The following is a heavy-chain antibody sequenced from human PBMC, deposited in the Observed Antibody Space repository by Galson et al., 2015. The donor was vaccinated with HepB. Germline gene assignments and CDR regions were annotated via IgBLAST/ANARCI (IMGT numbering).Heavy chain of an antibody. D-gene: IGHD3-16*02. CDR2: IRTKPYGGTT. CDR3: TRDHPTYYDHIWGSYRPTGYFDY. J-gene: IGHJ4*02. Sequence: SLRLSCATSGFTFGDYALNWFRQAPGKGLEWVGFIRTKPYGGTTDYAASVKGRFTISRDDSKSIACLQMNSLKTEDTAVYYCTRDHPTYYDHIWGSYRPTGYFDYWGQGTQGTVSS. V-gene: IGHV3-49*03. CDR1: GFTFGDYA.